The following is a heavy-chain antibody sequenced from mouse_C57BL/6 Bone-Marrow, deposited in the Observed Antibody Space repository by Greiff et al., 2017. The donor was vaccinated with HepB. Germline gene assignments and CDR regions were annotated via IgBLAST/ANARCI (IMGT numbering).Heavy chain of an antibody. J-gene: IGHJ4*01. Sequence: VKLMESGAELMKPGASVKLSCKATGYTFTGYWIEWVKQRPGHGLEWIGEILPGSGSTNYNEKFKGKATFTADTSSNTAYMQLSSLTTEDSAIYYCARGGPYYYGSSFYYAMDYWGQGTSVTVSS. CDR2: ILPGSGST. V-gene: IGHV1-9*01. CDR3: ARGGPYYYGSSFYYAMDY. CDR1: GYTFTGYW. D-gene: IGHD1-1*01.